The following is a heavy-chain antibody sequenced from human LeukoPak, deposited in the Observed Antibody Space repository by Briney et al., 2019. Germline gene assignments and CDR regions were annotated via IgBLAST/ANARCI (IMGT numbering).Heavy chain of an antibody. CDR1: GFTFSDYY. CDR2: ISGSGTDI. CDR3: ARDNRGSRLFPRNYYYYYMDV. D-gene: IGHD2-21*01. J-gene: IGHJ6*03. V-gene: IGHV3-11*04. Sequence: GGSLRLSCEASGFTFSDYYMTWMRQAPGKGLEWVSYISGSGTDILYADSVKGRFTISRDNAKNSLFLQMNSLRAEDTAVYYCARDNRGSRLFPRNYYYYYMDVWGKGTTVTVSS.